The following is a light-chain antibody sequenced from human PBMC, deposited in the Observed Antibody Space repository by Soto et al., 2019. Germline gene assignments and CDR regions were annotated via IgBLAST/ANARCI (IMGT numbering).Light chain of an antibody. Sequence: DIQMTQSPSSLSASVGDRVTITCRASQSINSYLNWYQQKPGKAPKLLIYAASSLQSWVPSRFSGSGSGTDFTLRISSLQPEDFATYYCQQSYSTLMYTFGQGTKLEIK. CDR2: AAS. J-gene: IGKJ2*01. CDR3: QQSYSTLMYT. CDR1: QSINSY. V-gene: IGKV1-39*01.